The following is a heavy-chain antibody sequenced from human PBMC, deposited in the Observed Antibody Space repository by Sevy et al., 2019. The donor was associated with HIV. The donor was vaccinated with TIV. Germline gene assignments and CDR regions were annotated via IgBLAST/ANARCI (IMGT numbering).Heavy chain of an antibody. V-gene: IGHV4-59*01. CDR2: IYHSGST. CDR1: GGSISSYY. D-gene: IGHD4-17*01. J-gene: IGHJ3*02. Sequence: SETLSLTCTVSGGSISSYYWSWIRQPPGKGLERIGYIYHSGSTNYNPSLKSLVTISVDTSKNQCSLKLRSVTGADTAVYYCARDRRDYGDFADVFDISGQGTIVTVSS. CDR3: ARDRRDYGDFADVFDI.